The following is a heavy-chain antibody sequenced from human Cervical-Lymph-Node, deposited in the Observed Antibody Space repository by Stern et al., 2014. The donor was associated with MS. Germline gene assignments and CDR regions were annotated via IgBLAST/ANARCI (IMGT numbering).Heavy chain of an antibody. J-gene: IGHJ6*02. CDR3: ARLTGYFGSSVHMDV. D-gene: IGHD2-15*01. Sequence: EVQLVESGAEVKMPGESLKISCQGFGYPFSTFWIAWVRQMPGKGLEWMGIVYPANSGTRYSPSFQGQVTVSADTSITTAYLQWSSLKASDTAIYFCARLTGYFGSSVHMDVWGQGTTVTVAS. V-gene: IGHV5-51*03. CDR2: VYPANSGT. CDR1: GYPFSTFW.